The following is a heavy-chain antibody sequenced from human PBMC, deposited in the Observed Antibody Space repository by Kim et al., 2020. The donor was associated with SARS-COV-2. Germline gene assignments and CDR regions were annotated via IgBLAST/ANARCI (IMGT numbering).Heavy chain of an antibody. J-gene: IGHJ4*02. CDR3: ARDSRPSTTQHYYGSGSYYGFSRMVLGKFDS. CDR2: IWYDGSNK. D-gene: IGHD3-10*01. V-gene: IGHV3-33*01. CDR1: GFTFSSYG. Sequence: GGSLRLSCAASGFTFSSYGMHWVRQAPGKGLEWVAVIWYDGSNKYYADSVKGRFTISRDNSKNTLYLQMNSLRAEDTAVYYCARDSRPSTTQHYYGSGSYYGFSRMVLGKFDSWGQGTLVTVSS.